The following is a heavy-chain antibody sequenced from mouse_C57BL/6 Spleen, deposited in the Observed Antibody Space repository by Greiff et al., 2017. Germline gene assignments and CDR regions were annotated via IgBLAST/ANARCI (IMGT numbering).Heavy chain of an antibody. J-gene: IGHJ1*03. CDR2: ISGGGGNT. V-gene: IGHV5-9*01. D-gene: IGHD1-1*02. CDR3: ARHMEGYGYFEV. CDR1: GFTFSSYT. Sequence: EVMLVESGGGLVKPGGSLKLSCAASGFTFSSYTMSWVRQTPEKRLEWVATISGGGGNTYYPDSVKGRFTISRDNAKNTLYLQMSSLRSEDTALYYCARHMEGYGYFEVWGTGTTVTVSS.